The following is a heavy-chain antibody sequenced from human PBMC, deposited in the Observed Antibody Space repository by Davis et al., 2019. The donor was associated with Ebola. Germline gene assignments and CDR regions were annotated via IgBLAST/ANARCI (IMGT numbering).Heavy chain of an antibody. V-gene: IGHV1-2*04. J-gene: IGHJ4*02. Sequence: AASVKVSCKTSGFTFTENYLHWVRQAPGQGLEWMGWINLKSGATNYAPKFQGWVTMTRDTSITTAYMELTSLKSEDTGMYYGARPKMITDLQSWGQGTLVTVSS. CDR2: INLKSGAT. D-gene: IGHD4-11*01. CDR1: GFTFTENY. CDR3: ARPKMITDLQS.